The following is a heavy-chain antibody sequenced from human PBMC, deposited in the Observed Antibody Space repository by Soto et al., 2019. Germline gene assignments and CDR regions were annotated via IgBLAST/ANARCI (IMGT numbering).Heavy chain of an antibody. CDR2: IIPIFGTA. CDR1: GGTFSSYA. D-gene: IGHD3-3*01. Sequence: ASVKVSCKASGGTFSSYAISWVRQAPGQGLEWMGGIIPIFGTANYAQKFQGRVTITADESTSTAYMELSSLRSEDTAVYYCARPGDTAYYDFWSGYYIRDRYYYGMDVWGQGTTVTVSS. V-gene: IGHV1-69*13. CDR3: ARPGDTAYYDFWSGYYIRDRYYYGMDV. J-gene: IGHJ6*02.